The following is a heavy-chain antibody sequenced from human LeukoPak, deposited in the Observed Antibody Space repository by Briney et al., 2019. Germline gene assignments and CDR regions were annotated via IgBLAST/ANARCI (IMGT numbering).Heavy chain of an antibody. J-gene: IGHJ4*02. V-gene: IGHV1-69*05. CDR2: IIPIFGTA. Sequence: ASVKASCKASGGTFSSYAISWVRQAPGQGLEWMGGIIPIFGTANYAQKFQGRVTITTDESTSTAYMELSSLRSEDTAVYYCARTQYGDYVDYWGQGTLVTVSS. D-gene: IGHD4-17*01. CDR1: GGTFSSYA. CDR3: ARTQYGDYVDY.